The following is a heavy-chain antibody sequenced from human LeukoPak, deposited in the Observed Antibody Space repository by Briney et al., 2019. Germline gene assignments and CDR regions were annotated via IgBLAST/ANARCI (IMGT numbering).Heavy chain of an antibody. V-gene: IGHV4-59*01. J-gene: IGHJ4*02. D-gene: IGHD5/OR15-5a*01. Sequence: SETLSLTCSVSDGSISSYYWNWIRQPPGKGLEWIGYIYYRGSTKYNPSLKSRVTISVDTSKNQFSLKLSSVTAADTAVYYCARTLAFFDIVSTTYYFDYWGQGTLVTVSS. CDR3: ARTLAFFDIVSTTYYFDY. CDR2: IYYRGST. CDR1: DGSISSYY.